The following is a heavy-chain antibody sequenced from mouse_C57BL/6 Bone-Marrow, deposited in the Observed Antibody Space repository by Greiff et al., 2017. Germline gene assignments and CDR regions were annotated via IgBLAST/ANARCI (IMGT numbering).Heavy chain of an antibody. CDR3: ARTGIYYGNFWFAY. J-gene: IGHJ3*01. CDR2: IHPNSGST. D-gene: IGHD2-1*01. CDR1: GYTFTSYW. Sequence: QVQLKESGAELVKPGASVKLSCKASGYTFTSYWMHWVKQRPGQGLEWIGMIHPNSGSTNYNEKFKGKATLTVDKSSSTAYMQISSLTSEDSAVYYFARTGIYYGNFWFAYWGQGTLVTVSA. V-gene: IGHV1-64*01.